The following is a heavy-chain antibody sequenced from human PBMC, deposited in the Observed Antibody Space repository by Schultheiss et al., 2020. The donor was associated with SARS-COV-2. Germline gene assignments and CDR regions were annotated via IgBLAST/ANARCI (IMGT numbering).Heavy chain of an antibody. J-gene: IGHJ3*02. CDR3: ARGQDIVVVPAFDI. D-gene: IGHD2-2*01. Sequence: SQTLSLTCAVYGGSFSGYYWSWIRQPPGKGLEWIGYIYYSGSTNYNPSLKSRVTISVDTSKNQFSLKLSSVTAADTAVYYCARGQDIVVVPAFDIWGQGTMVTVSS. CDR2: IYYSGST. V-gene: IGHV4-59*12. CDR1: GGSFSGYY.